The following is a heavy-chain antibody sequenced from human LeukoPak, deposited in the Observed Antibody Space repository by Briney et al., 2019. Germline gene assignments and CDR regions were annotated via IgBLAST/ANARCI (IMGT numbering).Heavy chain of an antibody. CDR2: IDPSDSYT. CDR1: GYSFTSYW. CDR3: ASGYSGYDTPYFDY. J-gene: IGHJ4*02. Sequence: GESLRISCKGSGYSFTSYWISWVRQMPGKGLEWMGRIDPSDSYTNYSPSFQGHVTISADKSISTAYLQWGSLKASDTAMYYCASGYSGYDTPYFDYWGQGTLVTVSS. V-gene: IGHV5-10-1*01. D-gene: IGHD5-12*01.